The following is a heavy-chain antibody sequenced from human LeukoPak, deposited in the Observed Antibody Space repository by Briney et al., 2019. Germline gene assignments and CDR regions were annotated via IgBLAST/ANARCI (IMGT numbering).Heavy chain of an antibody. V-gene: IGHV3-9*01. CDR1: GFTFDDYA. Sequence: GGSLRLSCAVSGFTFDDYAMPWVRQAPGKGLQWVSGISWNGGPLGYADSVKGRFTISRDNAKNSLYLQMNSLRAEDTAVYYCARELSGLDYWGQGTLVTVSS. CDR2: ISWNGGPL. D-gene: IGHD1-26*01. CDR3: ARELSGLDY. J-gene: IGHJ4*02.